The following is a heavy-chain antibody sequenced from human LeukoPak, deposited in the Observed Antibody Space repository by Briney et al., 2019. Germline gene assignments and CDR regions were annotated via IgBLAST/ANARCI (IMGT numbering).Heavy chain of an antibody. CDR2: ISSSSTYI. CDR3: ARDLTTKDSRGPY. CDR1: GFTFSSYS. D-gene: IGHD3-22*01. Sequence: GGSLRLSCAASGFTFSSYSMNWVRQAPGKGLEWVSSISSSSTYIYYADSVKGRFTISRDNAKNSLYLQMTSLRAGDTAVYYCARDLTTKDSRGPYWGQGTLVTVSS. V-gene: IGHV3-21*01. J-gene: IGHJ4*02.